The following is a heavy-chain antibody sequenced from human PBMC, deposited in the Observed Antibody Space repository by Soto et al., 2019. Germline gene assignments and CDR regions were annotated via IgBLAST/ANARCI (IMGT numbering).Heavy chain of an antibody. V-gene: IGHV1-2*02. CDR3: ARDPGGSYVDY. Sequence: QVQLVQSGAEVKKPGASVKVSCKASGYTFTGYYMHWVRQAPGQGLEWMGWINPNSGGTNYAQKCQGRVTMTRDTSSSTAYMELSTLRSDDTDVYYCARDPGGSYVDYWGQGTLVTVSS. J-gene: IGHJ4*02. CDR1: GYTFTGYY. CDR2: INPNSGGT. D-gene: IGHD1-26*01.